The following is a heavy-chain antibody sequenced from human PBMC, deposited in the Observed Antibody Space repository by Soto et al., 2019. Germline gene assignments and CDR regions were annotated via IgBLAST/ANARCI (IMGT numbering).Heavy chain of an antibody. J-gene: IGHJ4*02. V-gene: IGHV1-18*01. CDR3: AVLTGYYIDF. CDR1: CYTFTDHV. Sequence: GASVKVSCKRSCYTFTDHVINWVRQAPGQGLEWMAWISTKSGNRNYAPKMQGRVTVSTDTSTSTAHMEVASLRPDDTAVYYCAVLTGYYIDFWGQGTLVTVSS. CDR2: ISTKSGNR. D-gene: IGHD3-9*01.